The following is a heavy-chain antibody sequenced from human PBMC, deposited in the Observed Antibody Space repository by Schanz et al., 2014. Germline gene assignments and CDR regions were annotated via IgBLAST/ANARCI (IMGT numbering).Heavy chain of an antibody. V-gene: IGHV3-74*02. Sequence: EVQLVESGGGLVKPGGSLRLSCAASGFTFSDSWMHWVRQAPGKGLVWVSRTSNDGSFTTFADSVKGRFTISRDNAKNTLYLQMNSLRAEDTAVYYCVKDLQRELLRDDHYYGMDVWGQGTTVTVSS. CDR3: VKDLQRELLRDDHYYGMDV. D-gene: IGHD1-26*01. J-gene: IGHJ6*02. CDR1: GFTFSDSW. CDR2: TSNDGSFT.